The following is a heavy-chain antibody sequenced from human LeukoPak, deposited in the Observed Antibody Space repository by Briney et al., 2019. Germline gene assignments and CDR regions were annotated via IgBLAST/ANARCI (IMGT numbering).Heavy chain of an antibody. CDR3: PKDLEYSGFDWAP. CDR2: IYYSGNT. D-gene: IGHD5-12*01. Sequence: SETLSLTCTVSGYSINSGHYWGWIRQPPGKRLEWIGSIYYSGNTYYNPTLKSRITISVDTSKNQFSLNLTSVTAADAAVYYCPKDLEYSGFDWAPWGKGTLVTAS. J-gene: IGHJ5*02. V-gene: IGHV4-38-2*02. CDR1: GYSINSGHY.